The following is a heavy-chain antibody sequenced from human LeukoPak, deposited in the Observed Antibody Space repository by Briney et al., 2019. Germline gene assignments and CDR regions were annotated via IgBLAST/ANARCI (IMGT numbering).Heavy chain of an antibody. CDR3: AKDVVGTTYYFDY. CDR1: GFTFSSYG. V-gene: IGHV3-30*02. J-gene: IGHJ4*02. D-gene: IGHD1-1*01. Sequence: GGSLRLSCAASGFTFSSYGMHWVRQAPGKGLEWVAVIWYDGSNKYYADSVKGRFTISRDNSKNTLYLQMNSLRAEDTAVYYCAKDVVGTTYYFDYWGQGTLVTVSS. CDR2: IWYDGSNK.